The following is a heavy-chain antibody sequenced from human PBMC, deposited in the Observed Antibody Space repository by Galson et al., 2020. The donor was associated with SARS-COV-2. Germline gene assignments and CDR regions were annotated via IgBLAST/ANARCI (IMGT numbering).Heavy chain of an antibody. CDR2: ISYDGSNK. CDR1: GFTFSSYA. J-gene: IGHJ4*02. CDR3: ARDPGGSSSWYCLPDY. D-gene: IGHD6-13*01. V-gene: IGHV3-30-3*01. Sequence: GESLKISCAASGFTFSSYAMHWVRQAPVKGLEWVAVISYDGSNKYYADSVKGRFTISRDNSKNTLYLQMNSLRAEDTAVYYCARDPGGSSSWYCLPDYWGQGTLVTVSS.